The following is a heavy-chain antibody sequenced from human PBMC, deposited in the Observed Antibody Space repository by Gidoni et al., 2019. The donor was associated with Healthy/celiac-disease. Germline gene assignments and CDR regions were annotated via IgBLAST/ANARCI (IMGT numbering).Heavy chain of an antibody. Sequence: QLQLQESGSALVQPSQPLSLTCAVSGGSISCGGYSWSGIRQPPGKGLEWIGYIYHSGRTYYNPSIKSRVTISVDRSKTQFSLKLSSVTAADTAVYYCARGIAAFPVYWGQGTLVTVSS. J-gene: IGHJ4*02. CDR1: GGSISCGGYS. V-gene: IGHV4-30-2*01. CDR3: ARGIAAFPVY. D-gene: IGHD6-13*01. CDR2: IYHSGRT.